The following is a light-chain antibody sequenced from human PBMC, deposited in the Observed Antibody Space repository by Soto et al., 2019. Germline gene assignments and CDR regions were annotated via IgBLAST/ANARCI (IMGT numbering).Light chain of an antibody. Sequence: QSALTQPPSASGSPGHSVTISCTGTTSDVGTSNYVSWYQQHPGKAPKLMIYEVTKRPSGVPDRFSGSKSGNTASLTVSGLQADDEADYYCSSRSGTDILYVFGTGTKLTVL. CDR2: EVT. J-gene: IGLJ1*01. CDR1: TSDVGTSNY. CDR3: SSRSGTDILYV. V-gene: IGLV2-8*01.